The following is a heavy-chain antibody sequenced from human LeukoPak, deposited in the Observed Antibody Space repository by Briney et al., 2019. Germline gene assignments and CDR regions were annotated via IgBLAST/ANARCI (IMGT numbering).Heavy chain of an antibody. D-gene: IGHD6-13*01. CDR2: IYYSGST. CDR1: GGSISTSSYY. V-gene: IGHV4-39*01. J-gene: IGHJ5*02. CDR3: ARHWIAAAVGFDP. Sequence: SETLSLTCTVSGGSISTSSYYWGWIRQPPGKGLEWIGSIYYSGSTYYNPSLKSRVTISVDTSKNQFSLKLSSVTAADTAVYYCARHWIAAAVGFDPWDQGTLVTASS.